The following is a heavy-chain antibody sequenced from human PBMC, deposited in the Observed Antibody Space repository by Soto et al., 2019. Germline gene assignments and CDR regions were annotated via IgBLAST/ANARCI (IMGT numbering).Heavy chain of an antibody. CDR2: ISAYNGNT. J-gene: IGHJ3*02. D-gene: IGHD2-2*01. CDR3: ARDLGDIVVVPAAPDVFDI. CDR1: GYTFTSYG. V-gene: IGHV1-18*01. Sequence: GASVKVSCKASGYTFTSYGISWVRQAPGQGLEWMGWISAYNGNTNYAQKLQGRVTMTTDTSTSTAYMELRSLRSDDTAVYYCARDLGDIVVVPAAPDVFDIWGQGTMVIVSS.